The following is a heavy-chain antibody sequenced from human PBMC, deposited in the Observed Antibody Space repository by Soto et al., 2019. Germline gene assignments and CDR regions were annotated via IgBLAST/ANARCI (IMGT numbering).Heavy chain of an antibody. CDR2: INHSGST. V-gene: IGHV4-39*07. CDR1: GGSISSGYYY. CDR3: ARIWVRANLWFGELYPHYYYYGMDV. D-gene: IGHD3-10*01. J-gene: IGHJ6*02. Sequence: SGTLSLTCSVSGGSISSGYYYWSWIRQPPGKGLEWIGEINHSGSTNYNPSLKSRVTISVHTSKNQFSLKLSSVTAADTAVYYCARIWVRANLWFGELYPHYYYYGMDVWGQGTTVTVYS.